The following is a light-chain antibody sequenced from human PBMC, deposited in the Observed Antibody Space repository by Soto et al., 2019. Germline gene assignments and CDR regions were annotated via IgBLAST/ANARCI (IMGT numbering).Light chain of an antibody. CDR3: LQTYTIPRT. J-gene: IGKJ2*01. Sequence: DIQMTQSPSSLSASVGDRVTITCRASQSISTSLCWFQQKPGRAPKLLISDVSTLQSGVPSRFSGSGSGTDFTLTISSLHTEDFAAYYCLQTYTIPRTFGQGTNLDIK. V-gene: IGKV1-39*01. CDR2: DVS. CDR1: QSISTS.